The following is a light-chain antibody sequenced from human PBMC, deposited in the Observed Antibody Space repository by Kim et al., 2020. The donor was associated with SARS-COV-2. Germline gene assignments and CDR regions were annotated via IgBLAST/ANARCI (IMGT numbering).Light chain of an antibody. Sequence: SVGDRITIACRASQSIGTRLNWYQQRPGKAPKLLIYGASSLQSGVPSRFSGAGSGTDFNLTISSLQPEDFATYDCQQSFSTPWLSFGGGTKVDIK. V-gene: IGKV1-39*01. J-gene: IGKJ4*01. CDR3: QQSFSTPWLS. CDR2: GAS. CDR1: QSIGTR.